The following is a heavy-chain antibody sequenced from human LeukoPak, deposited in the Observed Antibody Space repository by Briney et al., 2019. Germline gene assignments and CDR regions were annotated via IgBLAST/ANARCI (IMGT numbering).Heavy chain of an antibody. J-gene: IGHJ4*02. CDR3: AKDHGTYYYGSGSYTGVYFDY. D-gene: IGHD3-10*01. CDR2: ISGSGGST. V-gene: IGHV3-23*01. CDR1: GFTFSSYA. Sequence: GGSLRLSCATSGFTFSSYAMSWVRQAPGKGLEWVSAISGSGGSTYYADSVKGRFTISRDNSKNTLYLQMNSLRAEDTAVYYCAKDHGTYYYGSGSYTGVYFDYWGQGTLVTVSS.